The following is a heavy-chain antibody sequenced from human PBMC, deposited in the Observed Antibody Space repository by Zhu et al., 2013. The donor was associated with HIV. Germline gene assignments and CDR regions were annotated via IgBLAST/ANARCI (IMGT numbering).Heavy chain of an antibody. CDR1: GGTFSSYA. V-gene: IGHV1-69*12. Sequence: QVQLVQSGAEVKKPGSSVKVSCKASGGTFSSYAISWVRQAPGQGLEWMGGIIPIFGTANYAQKFQGRVTITADESTSTAYMELSSLRSEDTAVYYCARVPQGYYYDSSGYPQPYYFDYWVQGTLGHRLL. J-gene: IGHJ4*02. D-gene: IGHD3-22*01. CDR2: IIPIFGTA. CDR3: ARVPQGYYYDSSGYPQPYYFDY.